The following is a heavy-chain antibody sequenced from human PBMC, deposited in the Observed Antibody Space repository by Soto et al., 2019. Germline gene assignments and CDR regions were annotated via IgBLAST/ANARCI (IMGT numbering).Heavy chain of an antibody. D-gene: IGHD1-26*01. Sequence: QVQLVESGGGVVQPGRSLRLSCAASGFTLSTYVMQWVRQAPGKGLEWVTVIWYDESYEYYADSVKGRFTISRDNSKNTLYLQMNSLRVEDTAVYYGARWVGAFPRFDYWGQGTLVTVSS. J-gene: IGHJ4*02. V-gene: IGHV3-33*01. CDR3: ARWVGAFPRFDY. CDR1: GFTLSTYV. CDR2: IWYDESYE.